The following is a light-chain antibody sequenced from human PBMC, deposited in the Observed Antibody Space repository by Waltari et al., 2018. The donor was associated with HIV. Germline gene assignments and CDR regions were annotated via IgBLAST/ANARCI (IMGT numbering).Light chain of an antibody. CDR3: STWDYSLSAPL. V-gene: IGLV1-36*01. CDR1: SNNVGTYA. J-gene: IGLJ2*01. CDR2: GDS. Sequence: QSALTQEVSVSGTVGQKVTLSCTGTSNNVGTYAVGWYQQISHGAPKTVMFGDSLPSGIPDRFSGSKSGTTASLTISGLQPEDDADYYCSTWDYSLSAPLFGGGTKLTVL.